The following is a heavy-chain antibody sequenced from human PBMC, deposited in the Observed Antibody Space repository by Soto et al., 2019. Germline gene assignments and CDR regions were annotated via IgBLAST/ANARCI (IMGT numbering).Heavy chain of an antibody. CDR1: GFSLSNATMG. V-gene: IGHV2-26*01. J-gene: IGHJ6*03. D-gene: IGHD3-3*01. CDR3: ARISYDFRSSYYYYYYMDV. Sequence: SGPTLVNPTETLTLTCTVSGFSLSNATMGVSWIRQPPGKALEWLAHISSNDEKSYNTSLKSRLTISKDTSKSQVVLTMTNMDPVDTATYYCARISYDFRSSYYYYYYMDVWSKGTTVTVSS. CDR2: ISSNDEK.